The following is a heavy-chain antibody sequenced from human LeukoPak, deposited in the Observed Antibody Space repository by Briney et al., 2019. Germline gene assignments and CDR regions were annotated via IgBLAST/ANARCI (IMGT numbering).Heavy chain of an antibody. CDR3: ARGVVGGSGSYYSPLFPPTSFDY. V-gene: IGHV3-33*01. Sequence: PGGSLRLSCAASGFTFSSYGMHWVRQAPGKGLEWVAVIWYDGSNKYYADSVKGRFTISRDNSKNTLYLQMNSLRAEDTAVYYWARGVVGGSGSYYSPLFPPTSFDYWGKGTLVTVSS. D-gene: IGHD3-10*01. J-gene: IGHJ4*02. CDR1: GFTFSSYG. CDR2: IWYDGSNK.